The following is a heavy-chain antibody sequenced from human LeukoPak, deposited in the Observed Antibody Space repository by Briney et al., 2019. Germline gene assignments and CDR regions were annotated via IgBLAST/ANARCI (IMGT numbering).Heavy chain of an antibody. CDR2: INHSGST. CDR3: ARESSGWHVIDY. J-gene: IGHJ4*02. D-gene: IGHD6-19*01. Sequence: GSLRLSCAASGFTFSSYSMNWVRQPPGKGLEWIGEINHSGSTNYNPSLKSRVTISVDTSKNQFSLKLSSVTAADTAVYYCARESSGWHVIDYWGQGTLVTVSS. V-gene: IGHV4-34*01. CDR1: GFTFSSYS.